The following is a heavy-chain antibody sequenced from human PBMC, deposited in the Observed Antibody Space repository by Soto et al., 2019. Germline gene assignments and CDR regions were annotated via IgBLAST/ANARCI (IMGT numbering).Heavy chain of an antibody. J-gene: IGHJ4*02. CDR1: GFTFSSYA. Sequence: GGSLRLSCAASGFTFSSYAMHWVRQAPGKGLEWVAVISYDGSNKYYADSVKGRFTISRDNSKNTLYLQMNSLRAEDTAVYYWARDQGYFDDWGQGTLGTVSS. CDR3: ARDQGYFDD. V-gene: IGHV3-30*04. CDR2: ISYDGSNK.